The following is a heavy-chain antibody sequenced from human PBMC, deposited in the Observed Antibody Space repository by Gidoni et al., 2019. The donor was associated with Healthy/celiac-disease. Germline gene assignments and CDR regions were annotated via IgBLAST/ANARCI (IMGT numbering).Heavy chain of an antibody. V-gene: IGHV4-34*12. CDR3: ARVHDYGSGRFGLDV. CDR2: IIHSGSN. Sequence: WSRQPPGKGLEWIGEIIHSGSNNYNPSHKSRVTISVATSKNQFSLKLSSVTAADTAVYYCARVHDYGSGRFGLDVWGKGTTVTVSS. D-gene: IGHD3-10*01. J-gene: IGHJ6*04.